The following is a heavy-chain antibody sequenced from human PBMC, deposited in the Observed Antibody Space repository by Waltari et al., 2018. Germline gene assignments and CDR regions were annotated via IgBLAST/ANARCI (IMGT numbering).Heavy chain of an antibody. D-gene: IGHD1-1*01. CDR1: GFTFDDYA. CDR2: INWDAVSP. J-gene: IGHJ4*02. V-gene: IGHV3-43D*04. Sequence: EVQLVESGGGVVQPGGSLRLSCAASGFTFDDYAMHWVRHAPGKALEWFSLINWDAVSPFYAASVRGRFTISRDNSKNTLYLQMNSLRPEDTAMYYCAKASRRGVALDDYFDYWGQGTLVTVSS. CDR3: AKASRRGVALDDYFDY.